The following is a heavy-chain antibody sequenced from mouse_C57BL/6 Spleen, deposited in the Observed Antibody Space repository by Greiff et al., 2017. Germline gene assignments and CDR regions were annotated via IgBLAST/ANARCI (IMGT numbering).Heavy chain of an antibody. CDR2: IDPEDGET. CDR1: GFNIKDYY. D-gene: IGHD2-4*01. CDR3: ARWDYDGPQLGAMDY. V-gene: IGHV14-2*01. J-gene: IGHJ4*01. Sequence: DVQLVESGAELVKPGASVKLSCTASGFNIKDYYMHWVKQRTEQGLEWIGRIDPEDGETKYAPKFQGKATITADTSSNTAYLQLSSLTSEDTAVYYCARWDYDGPQLGAMDYWGQGTSVTVSS.